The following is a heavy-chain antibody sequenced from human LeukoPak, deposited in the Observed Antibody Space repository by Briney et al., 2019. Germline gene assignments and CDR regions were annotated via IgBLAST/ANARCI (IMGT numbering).Heavy chain of an antibody. CDR3: ARLASGSCYDY. Sequence: SETLSLTCTVSGYSISSGYYWGWIRQPPRKGLEWIGSIYHSGSTYYNPSLKSRVTIPVDTSKNQFSLKLSSVTAADTAVYYCARLASGSCYDYWGQGTLVTVSS. D-gene: IGHD2-15*01. CDR1: GYSISSGYY. J-gene: IGHJ4*02. CDR2: IYHSGST. V-gene: IGHV4-38-2*02.